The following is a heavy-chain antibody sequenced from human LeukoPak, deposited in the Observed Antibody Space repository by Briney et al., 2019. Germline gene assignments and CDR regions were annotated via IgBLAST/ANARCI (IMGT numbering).Heavy chain of an antibody. Sequence: PSETLSLTCTVSGGSISSSSYYWGWIRQPPGKGLEWVSAISGSGGSTYYADSVKGRFTISRDNSKNTLYLQMNSLRAEDTAVYYCTAAPIFDYWGQGTLVTVSS. CDR2: ISGSGGST. V-gene: IGHV3-23*01. J-gene: IGHJ4*02. CDR1: GGSISSSSYY. CDR3: TAAPIFDY.